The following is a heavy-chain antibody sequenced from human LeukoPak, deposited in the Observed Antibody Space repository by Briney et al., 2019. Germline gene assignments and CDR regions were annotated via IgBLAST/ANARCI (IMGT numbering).Heavy chain of an antibody. V-gene: IGHV4-30-4*01. CDR3: ARDSSLYYGYYFDY. D-gene: IGHD3-10*01. CDR2: IYYSGST. J-gene: IGHJ4*02. Sequence: TAETLSLTCTVSGGSISGGDYYWSWLGQPPGQGLVWIGYIYYSGSTYYDPALKSLVTISVDTSKNQFSLKLSSVTAADTAVYYCARDSSLYYGYYFDYWGQGTLVTVSS. CDR1: GGSISGGDYY.